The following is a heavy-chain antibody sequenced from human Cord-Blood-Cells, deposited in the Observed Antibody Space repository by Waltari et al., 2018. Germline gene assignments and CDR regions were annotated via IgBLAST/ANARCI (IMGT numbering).Heavy chain of an antibody. V-gene: IGHV6-1*01. CDR2: TYYRSKWYN. CDR1: GDSVSSNTSA. CDR3: ARDLEITELSGGAFDI. Sequence: QVQLQQSGPGLVKPSQTLSLTCAISGDSVSSNTSAWNWIRQSPSRGLEWLGRTYYRSKWYNDYAVSVKSRITINPDTSKNQFSLQLNSVTPEDTAVYYCARDLEITELSGGAFDIWGQGTMVTVSS. D-gene: IGHD1-26*01. J-gene: IGHJ3*02.